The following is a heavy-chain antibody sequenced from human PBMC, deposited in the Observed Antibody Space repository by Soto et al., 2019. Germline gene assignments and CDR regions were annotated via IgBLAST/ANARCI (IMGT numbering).Heavy chain of an antibody. Sequence: VTLSLTCAVSGGSISSGGYSWSWVRQAPGKGLEWVSSISSTSSYIYYADSVKGRFTISRDNSKNTLYLQMNSPRAEDTAVYYCARDKRDLRFLEWSYYFDFWGQGTLVTVSS. CDR2: ISSTSSYI. CDR1: GGSISSGGYS. D-gene: IGHD3-3*01. V-gene: IGHV3-21*01. CDR3: ARDKRDLRFLEWSYYFDF. J-gene: IGHJ4*02.